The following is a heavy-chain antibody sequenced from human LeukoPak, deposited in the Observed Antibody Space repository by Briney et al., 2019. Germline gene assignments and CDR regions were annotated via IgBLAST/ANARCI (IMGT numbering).Heavy chain of an antibody. Sequence: GASVKVSCKAFGYRFPSYYIHWVRQAPGQGLEWMGWINPNNGATKYAQKFQGGVTLTTDTSLTTVFMELTWLTSDDTATYYCARDHGTDGTTFTLNFDCWGQGTLVTVSS. CDR3: ARDHGTDGTTFTLNFDC. D-gene: IGHD1-1*01. J-gene: IGHJ4*02. CDR2: INPNNGAT. CDR1: GYRFPSYY. V-gene: IGHV1-2*02.